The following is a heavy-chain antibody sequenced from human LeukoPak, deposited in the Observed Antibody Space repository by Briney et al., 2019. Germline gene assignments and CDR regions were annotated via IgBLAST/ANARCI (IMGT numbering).Heavy chain of an antibody. Sequence: PSETLSLTCTVSGGSITRGGYYWSWIRQPAGKGLEWIGRIYTTGSTNYNPSLKSRVTVSLDTPKNQCSLNLTSVTAADTAVYYCARDGAWAFDIWGQGTMVTVSS. CDR2: IYTTGST. V-gene: IGHV4-61*02. D-gene: IGHD3-16*01. CDR3: ARDGAWAFDI. J-gene: IGHJ3*02. CDR1: GGSITRGGYY.